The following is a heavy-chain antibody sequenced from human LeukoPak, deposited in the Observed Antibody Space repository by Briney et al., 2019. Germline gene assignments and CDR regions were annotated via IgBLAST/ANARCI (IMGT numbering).Heavy chain of an antibody. CDR1: GGSASSYY. CDR3: ARHGTISSESYFDY. V-gene: IGHV4-59*08. Sequence: SETLSLTCSVSGGSASSYYWSWIRQSPGKGLEWIGYIHNSGRTNYNPSLKSRVTGFVDTSKNQVSLRLSSVTAPDTAVYYCARHGTISSESYFDYWGQGALVTVSS. D-gene: IGHD1-14*01. J-gene: IGHJ4*02. CDR2: IHNSGRT.